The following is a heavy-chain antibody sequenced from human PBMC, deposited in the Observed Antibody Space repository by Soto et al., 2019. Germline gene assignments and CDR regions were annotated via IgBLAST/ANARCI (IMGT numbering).Heavy chain of an antibody. V-gene: IGHV1-69*13. J-gene: IGHJ3*02. Sequence: SVKVSCKASGGTFSSYAISWVRQAPGQGLEWMGGIIPIFGTANYAQKFQGRVTITADESTSTAYMELSSLRSEDTAVSYCAGDVPAYCGGDGYSSDAFDICGQGTMGTVSS. D-gene: IGHD2-21*02. CDR2: IIPIFGTA. CDR3: AGDVPAYCGGDGYSSDAFDI. CDR1: GGTFSSYA.